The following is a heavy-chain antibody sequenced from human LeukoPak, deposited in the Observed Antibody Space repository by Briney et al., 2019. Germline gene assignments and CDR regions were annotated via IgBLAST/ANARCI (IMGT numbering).Heavy chain of an antibody. Sequence: GGSLRLSCATSGFTFSTYAMTWVRQAPGKGLEWVSAIDIYATKTNYADSVKGRFTISRDNSKNTLYLQMNSLRGEDTAIYYCARDYKADFWGQGTLVTVSS. D-gene: IGHD3-10*01. V-gene: IGHV3-23*05. CDR1: GFTFSTYA. CDR2: IDIYATKT. CDR3: ARDYKADF. J-gene: IGHJ4*02.